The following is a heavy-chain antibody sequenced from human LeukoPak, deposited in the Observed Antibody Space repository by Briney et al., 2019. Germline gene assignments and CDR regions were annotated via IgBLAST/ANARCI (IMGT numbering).Heavy chain of an antibody. CDR3: AMSYYYDSSGLDAFDI. CDR1: GYTLTELS. D-gene: IGHD3-22*01. J-gene: IGHJ3*02. V-gene: IGHV1-24*01. CDR2: FDPEDGET. Sequence: ASVKVSCKVSGYTLTELSMHWVRQAPGKGLEWMGGFDPEDGETIYAQKFQGRVTMTEDTSTDTAYMELSSLRSEDTAVYYCAMSYYYDSSGLDAFDIWGQGTMVTVSS.